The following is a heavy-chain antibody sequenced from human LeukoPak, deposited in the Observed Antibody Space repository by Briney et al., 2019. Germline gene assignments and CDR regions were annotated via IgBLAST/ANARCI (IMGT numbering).Heavy chain of an antibody. Sequence: GGSLRLSCAASGFTFSSYAMSWVRQAPGKGREWVAIISFDGSEYYYADSVKGRLTISRDSSKNTLDLQMNSLRREDTAVYYCARDLYYYDSSGYYSNWFDPWGQGTLVTVSS. J-gene: IGHJ5*02. CDR2: ISFDGSEY. CDR1: GFTFSSYA. CDR3: ARDLYYYDSSGYYSNWFDP. V-gene: IGHV3-30*04. D-gene: IGHD3-22*01.